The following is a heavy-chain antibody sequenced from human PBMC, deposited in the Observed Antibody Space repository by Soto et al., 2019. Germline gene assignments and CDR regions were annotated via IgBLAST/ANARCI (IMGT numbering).Heavy chain of an antibody. CDR1: GFTFSSYA. CDR2: ISGSGGST. J-gene: IGHJ6*02. V-gene: IGHV3-23*01. CDR3: AKGIYYYGSGSYRIFDYYYGMDV. Sequence: AGGSLRLSCAASGFTFSSYAMSWVLQAPGKGLEWVSAISGSGGSTYYADSVKGRFTISRDNSKNTLYLQMNSLRAEDTAVYYCAKGIYYYGSGSYRIFDYYYGMDVWGQGTPVTVSS. D-gene: IGHD3-10*01.